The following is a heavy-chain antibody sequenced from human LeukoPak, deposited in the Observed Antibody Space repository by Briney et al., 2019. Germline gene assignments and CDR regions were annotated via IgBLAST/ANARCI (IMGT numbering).Heavy chain of an antibody. J-gene: IGHJ4*02. CDR3: ASTPLYYYDSSGWVPLDY. V-gene: IGHV4-30-4*01. D-gene: IGHD3-22*01. CDR1: GGSISSSSYY. Sequence: ASETLSLTCTVSGGSISSSSYYWSWIRQPPGKGLEWIGYIYYSGSTYYNPSLKSRVTISVDTSKNQFSLKLSSVTAADTAVYYCASTPLYYYDSSGWVPLDYWGQGTLVTVSS. CDR2: IYYSGST.